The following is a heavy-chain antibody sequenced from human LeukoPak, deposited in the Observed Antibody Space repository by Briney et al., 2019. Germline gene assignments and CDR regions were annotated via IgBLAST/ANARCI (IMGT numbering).Heavy chain of an antibody. J-gene: IGHJ4*02. CDR2: ISAYNGNT. CDR1: GYTFTSYG. D-gene: IGHD6-13*01. Sequence: ASVKVSCKASGYTFTSYGISWVRQAPGQGLEWMGWISAYNGNTNYAQKLQGRVTMTTDTSTSTAYMELRSLRSEDTAVYYCARARWQLVPPGGWTEDPFDYWGQGTLVTVSS. V-gene: IGHV1-18*01. CDR3: ARARWQLVPPGGWTEDPFDY.